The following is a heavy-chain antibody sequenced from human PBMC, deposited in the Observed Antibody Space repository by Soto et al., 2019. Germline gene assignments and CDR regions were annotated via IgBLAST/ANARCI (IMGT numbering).Heavy chain of an antibody. CDR2: SRSGSTNI. V-gene: IGHV3-11*01. J-gene: IGHJ4*02. CDR3: ARDRNAAGSDY. CDR1: GFTFSDFY. D-gene: IGHD1-1*01. Sequence: ESGGGLVKPGGSLRLSCAASGFTFSDFYMSWIRQAPGKGLEWISYSRSGSTNIFYADSVKGRFTVSRDNAKNSVYLQMDSLRAEDTAVYYCARDRNAAGSDYWGQGTLFTVSS.